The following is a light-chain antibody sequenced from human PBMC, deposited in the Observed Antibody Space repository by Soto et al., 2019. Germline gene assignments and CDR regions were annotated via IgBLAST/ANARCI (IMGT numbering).Light chain of an antibody. CDR3: QHYDYLPLT. CDR2: GAS. V-gene: IGKV3-15*01. CDR1: QSVSSN. J-gene: IGKJ3*01. Sequence: ETVMTQSPATLSVSPGERASLSCRASQSVSSNLAWYQQKPGRAPRILIFGASSRAAGVPDRFSGSGSGTDFTLTINILQSDDFAVYFCQHYDYLPLTFGPGTKVEIK.